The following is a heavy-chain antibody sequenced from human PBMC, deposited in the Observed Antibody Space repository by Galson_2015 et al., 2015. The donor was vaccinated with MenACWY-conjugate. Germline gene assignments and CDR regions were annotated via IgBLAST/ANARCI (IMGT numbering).Heavy chain of an antibody. Sequence: SLRLSCAASGFTFSSYAMSWVRQAPGKGLEWVSTISASAASTYYADYVKGRFTISRDNAKNTLYLQMNSLKAEDTAVYYCAREAVAGDCCYGMDVWGQGTTVTVSS. CDR1: GFTFSSYA. CDR3: AREAVAGDCCYGMDV. J-gene: IGHJ6*02. D-gene: IGHD6-19*01. V-gene: IGHV3-23*01. CDR2: ISASAAST.